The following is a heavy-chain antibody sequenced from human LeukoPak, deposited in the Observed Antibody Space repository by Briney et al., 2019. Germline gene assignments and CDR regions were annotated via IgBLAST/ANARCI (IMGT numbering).Heavy chain of an antibody. CDR2: IHYSGTI. Sequence: PSETLSLTCTVSGGTISWFYWSWLRQSPGRGLEWLAYIHYSGTINYNPSLKSRVTISLDTSKNQFSLKVSSVTAADTAVYYCAKGLPSDYGAFDLWGQGTVVTVSS. D-gene: IGHD4-17*01. J-gene: IGHJ3*01. CDR3: AKGLPSDYGAFDL. CDR1: GGTISWFY. V-gene: IGHV4-59*01.